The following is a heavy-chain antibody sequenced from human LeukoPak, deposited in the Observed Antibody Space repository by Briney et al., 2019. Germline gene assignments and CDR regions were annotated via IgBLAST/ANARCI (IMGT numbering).Heavy chain of an antibody. CDR2: IYSGGST. CDR3: VRDGEYCGGDCLEY. V-gene: IGHV3-66*01. J-gene: IGHJ4*02. Sequence: PGGSLRLSCAASGFTVSSNYMSWVRQAPGKGLEWVSVIYSGGSTYYADSVKGRFTISRDNSKNTLYLQMNSLRAEDTAVYYCVRDGEYCGGDCLEYWGQGTLVTVSS. D-gene: IGHD2-21*02. CDR1: GFTVSSNY.